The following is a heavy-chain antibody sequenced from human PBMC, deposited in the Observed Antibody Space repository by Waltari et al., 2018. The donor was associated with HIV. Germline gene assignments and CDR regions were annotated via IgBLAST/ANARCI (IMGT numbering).Heavy chain of an antibody. D-gene: IGHD2-15*01. Sequence: EVQLVESGGGLAQPGGSLRLSCAASGFAFSGSWMNWVRQAPGKGLEWVANIKQDGSEINYVDSVKGRFTISRDNARNSLYLQMNNMRAEDSAVYYCARGWSGALDVWGQGTMVTVSS. CDR2: IKQDGSEI. CDR3: ARGWSGALDV. V-gene: IGHV3-7*04. J-gene: IGHJ3*01. CDR1: GFAFSGSW.